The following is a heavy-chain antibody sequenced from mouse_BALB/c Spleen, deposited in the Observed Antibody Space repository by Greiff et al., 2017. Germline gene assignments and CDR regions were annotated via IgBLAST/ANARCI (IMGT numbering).Heavy chain of an antibody. V-gene: IGHV7-3*02. CDR3: ARENGYYVFDY. CDR1: GFTFTDYY. Sequence: EVMLVESGGGLVQPGGSLRLSCATSGFTFTDYYMSWARQPPGKALEWLGFIRNKANGYTTEYSASVKGRFTISRDNSQSILYLQMNTLRAEDSATYYCARENGYYVFDYWGQGTTLTVSS. J-gene: IGHJ2*01. D-gene: IGHD2-3*01. CDR2: IRNKANGYTT.